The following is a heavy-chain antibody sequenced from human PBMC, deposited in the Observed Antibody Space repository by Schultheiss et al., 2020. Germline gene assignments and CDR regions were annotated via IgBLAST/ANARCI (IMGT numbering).Heavy chain of an antibody. Sequence: SETLSLTCAVYGGSFSGYYWSWIRQPPGKGLEWIGEINHSGSTNYNPSLKSRVTISVDTSKNQFSLKLSSVTAADTAVYYCARGSNRGYSYGYLNYWGQGTLVTVSS. CDR3: ARGSNRGYSYGYLNY. CDR2: INHSGST. CDR1: GGSFSGYY. J-gene: IGHJ4*02. D-gene: IGHD5-18*01. V-gene: IGHV4-34*01.